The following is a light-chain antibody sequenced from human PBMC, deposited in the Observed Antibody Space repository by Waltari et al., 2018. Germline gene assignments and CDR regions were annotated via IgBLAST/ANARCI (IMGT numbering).Light chain of an antibody. V-gene: IGLV4-69*01. CDR1: SGHSSYA. CDR2: LNSDGSH. Sequence: QLVLTQSPSASASLGASVKLTCTLSSGHSSYAIAWHQQQPEKGPRFLMKLNSDGSHSKWDGIPDRFSGSSSGTERYLTSSSLQSEDEADYYCQTWDTDIRVFGGGTELTVL. J-gene: IGLJ3*02. CDR3: QTWDTDIRV.